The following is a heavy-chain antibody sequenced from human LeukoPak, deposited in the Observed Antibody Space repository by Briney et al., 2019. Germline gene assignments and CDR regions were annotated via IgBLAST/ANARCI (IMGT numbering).Heavy chain of an antibody. V-gene: IGHV3-72*01. Sequence: GGSLRLSCAASGFTFSDHYMDWVREAPGKGLGWVGRTRKKVNSYTTEYAASVKGRFTISRDDSKNSLYLQMNSLKTEDTAVYYCARSYGSGTYPFDYWGQGTLVTVSS. D-gene: IGHD3-10*01. CDR3: ARSYGSGTYPFDY. CDR1: GFTFSDHY. J-gene: IGHJ4*02. CDR2: TRKKVNSYTT.